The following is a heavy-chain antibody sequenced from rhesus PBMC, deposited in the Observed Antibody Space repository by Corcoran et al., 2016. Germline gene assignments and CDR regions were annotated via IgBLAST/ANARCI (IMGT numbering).Heavy chain of an antibody. V-gene: IGHV4-80*01. Sequence: QVQLQESGPGLVKPSETLSLTCAVSGASLSSYWLTLLRQPPGKGLEWIGAINGNSGRTYYSPALSSRVSISKDASKNQFYLKLSSLTAADTAVYYCASEFVSWGQGVLVTVSS. CDR1: GASLSSYW. J-gene: IGHJ4*01. CDR2: INGNSGRT. CDR3: ASEFVS.